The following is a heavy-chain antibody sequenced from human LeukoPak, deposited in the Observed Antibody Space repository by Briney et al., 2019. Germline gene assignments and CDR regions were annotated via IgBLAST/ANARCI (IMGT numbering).Heavy chain of an antibody. Sequence: SETLSLTCTVSGGSISSYYWSWLRQPPGKGLEGIGYIYYSGSTNYNPSLKCRVTISVETTKKKFSLKLSSVTAADTAVYYCASSYYDFWSGFVVDAFDIWGQGTMVTVSS. J-gene: IGHJ3*02. V-gene: IGHV4-59*01. CDR2: IYYSGST. CDR3: ASSYYDFWSGFVVDAFDI. CDR1: GGSISSYY. D-gene: IGHD3-3*01.